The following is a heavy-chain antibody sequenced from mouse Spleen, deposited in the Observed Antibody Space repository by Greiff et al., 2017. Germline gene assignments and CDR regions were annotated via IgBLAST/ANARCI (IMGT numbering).Heavy chain of an antibody. CDR2: ISSGGSYT. CDR1: GFTFSSYA. Sequence: EVMLVESGGGLVKPGGSLKLSCAASGFTFSSYAMSWVRQTPEKRLEWVATISSGGSYTYYPDSVKGRFTISRDNAKNTLYLQMSSLRSEDTAMYYCASLGDWYFDVWGAGTTVTVSS. D-gene: IGHD3-3*01. CDR3: ASLGDWYFDV. V-gene: IGHV5-9-1*01. J-gene: IGHJ1*01.